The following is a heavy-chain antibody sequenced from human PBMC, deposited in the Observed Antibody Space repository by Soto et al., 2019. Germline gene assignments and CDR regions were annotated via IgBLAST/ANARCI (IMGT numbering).Heavy chain of an antibody. CDR1: GGSMSSYY. D-gene: IGHD5-12*01. CDR2: IYYSGST. CDR3: AREDGYSGYETFDY. Sequence: SETRSRTWTVSGGSMSSYYWSWSRQPPGKGLEWIGYIYYSGSTNYNPSLKSRVTISVDTSKNQFSLKLSSVTAADTAVYYCAREDGYSGYETFDYWGQGTLVTVSS. V-gene: IGHV4-59*01. J-gene: IGHJ4*02.